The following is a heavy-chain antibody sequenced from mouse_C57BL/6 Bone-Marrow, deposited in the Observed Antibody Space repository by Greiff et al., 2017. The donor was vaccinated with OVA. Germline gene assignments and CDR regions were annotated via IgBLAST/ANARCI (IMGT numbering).Heavy chain of an antibody. Sequence: QVQLQQSGPGLVQPSQSLSITCTVSGFSLTSYGVHWVRQSPGKGLEWLGVIWRGGSTDYNAAFMSRLSITKDNSKSQVFFKMNSLQADDTAIYYSAKKRGSTPGEEHNYAMEYWGQRTSVTASS. V-gene: IGHV2-5*01. CDR2: IWRGGST. CDR1: GFSLTSYG. D-gene: IGHD5-1*01. J-gene: IGHJ4*01. CDR3: AKKRGSTPGEEHNYAMEY.